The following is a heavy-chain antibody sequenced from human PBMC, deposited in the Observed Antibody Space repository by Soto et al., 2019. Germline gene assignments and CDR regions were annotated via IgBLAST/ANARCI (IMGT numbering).Heavy chain of an antibody. CDR1: GGSISSGGYD. CDR2: IYYSGST. J-gene: IGHJ1*01. V-gene: IGHV4-31*03. CDR3: AISSLTVRYFQH. D-gene: IGHD3-9*01. Sequence: SETLSLTCTVSGGSISSGGYDWSWIRQHPGKGLEWIGYIYYSGSTYYNPSLKSRVTISVDTSKNQFSLKLSSVTAADTAVYYCAISSLTVRYFQHWGQGTLVTVSS.